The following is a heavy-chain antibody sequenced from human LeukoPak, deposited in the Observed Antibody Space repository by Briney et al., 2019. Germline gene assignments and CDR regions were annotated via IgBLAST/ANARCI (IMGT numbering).Heavy chain of an antibody. CDR2: ISGTSSTI. V-gene: IGHV3-48*01. CDR1: GFTFSSYG. CDR3: ARVRGNSRAYYYYMDV. J-gene: IGHJ6*03. D-gene: IGHD3-16*02. Sequence: PGGSLRLSCAASGFTFSSYGMNWVRQAPGKRQECVSFISGTSSTIYYADSVQGRFTISRDNAKNSLYLQMNGLRAEDTAVYYCARVRGNSRAYYYYMDVGGKGTTVTVSS.